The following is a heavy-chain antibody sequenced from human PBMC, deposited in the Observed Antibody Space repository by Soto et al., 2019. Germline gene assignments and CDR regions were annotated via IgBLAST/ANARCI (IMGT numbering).Heavy chain of an antibody. J-gene: IGHJ4*02. CDR1: GYTFTSYG. D-gene: IGHD5-12*01. Sequence: AVKVSCKASGYTFTSYGISWVRQAPGQRLEWMGWISAYNGNTNYAQKLQGRVTMTTDTSTSTAYMELRSLRSDDTAVYYCASYSGYDSESSYWGQGTLVTVSS. CDR2: ISAYNGNT. V-gene: IGHV1-18*01. CDR3: ASYSGYDSESSY.